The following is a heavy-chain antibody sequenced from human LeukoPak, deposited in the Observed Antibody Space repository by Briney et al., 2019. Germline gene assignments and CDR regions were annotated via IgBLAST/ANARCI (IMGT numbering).Heavy chain of an antibody. CDR3: ATSHRRYEYYFDF. J-gene: IGHJ4*02. CDR2: IYSGGST. CDR1: GFTVSSNF. D-gene: IGHD5-12*01. Sequence: GGSLRLSCAASGFTVSSNFMSWVRQAPGKGLEWVSSIYSGGSTYYADSVKGRFTISRDNSKNTLYLQMNSLRAEDTAVYYCATSHRRYEYYFDFWGQGALVTVSS. V-gene: IGHV3-53*01.